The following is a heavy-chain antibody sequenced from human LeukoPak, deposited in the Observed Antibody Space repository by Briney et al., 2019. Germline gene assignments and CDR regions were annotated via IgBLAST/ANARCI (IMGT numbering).Heavy chain of an antibody. Sequence: GESLKISCKGSGYSFANYWIAWVRRMPGQGLECMGIIYPGDSDTRYSPSFQGQVTISADKSISTAYLQWSSLKASDTAMYYCARHEVEGSTKSHLDYWGQGTLVTVSS. D-gene: IGHD5-24*01. CDR1: GYSFANYW. J-gene: IGHJ4*02. V-gene: IGHV5-51*01. CDR2: IYPGDSDT. CDR3: ARHEVEGSTKSHLDY.